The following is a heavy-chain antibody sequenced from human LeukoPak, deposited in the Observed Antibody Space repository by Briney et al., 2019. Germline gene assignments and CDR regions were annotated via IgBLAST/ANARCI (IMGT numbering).Heavy chain of an antibody. CDR1: GYTFTSYY. D-gene: IGHD6-13*01. Sequence: ASVKVSCKASGYTFTSYYMYWVRQAPGQGLEWMGIINPSGGGTSYAQRFQGRVTMTRDTSTSTVYVELSSLRSEDTAVYYCARDIAADGPIDYWGQGTLVTVSS. CDR3: ARDIAADGPIDY. V-gene: IGHV1-46*01. J-gene: IGHJ4*02. CDR2: INPSGGGT.